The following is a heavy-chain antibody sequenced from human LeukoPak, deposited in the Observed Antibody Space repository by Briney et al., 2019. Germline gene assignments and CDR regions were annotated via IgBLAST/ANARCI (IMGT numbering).Heavy chain of an antibody. Sequence: SETLSLTCSVSGGSIGGITYYWGWIRQTPGKGLEWIGIISYNGRTYYNPSLESRVTVSVDTSENQFSLNLTSVSAADTAVYYCARLGMGIVGTIWGVYFDSWGQGNLVTVSS. CDR1: GGSIGGITYY. V-gene: IGHV4-39*01. CDR2: ISYNGRT. J-gene: IGHJ4*02. CDR3: ARLGMGIVGTIWGVYFDS. D-gene: IGHD1-26*01.